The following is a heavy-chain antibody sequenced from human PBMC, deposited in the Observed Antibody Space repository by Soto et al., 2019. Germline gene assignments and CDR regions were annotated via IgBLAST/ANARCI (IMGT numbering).Heavy chain of an antibody. V-gene: IGHV3-48*01. J-gene: IGHJ6*02. CDR3: AREIVLVPAAIYYYYGMDV. CDR2: ISSSSSTI. D-gene: IGHD2-2*01. Sequence: PGGSLRLSCAASGFTFSSYSMNWVRQAPGKGLEWVSYISSSSSTIYYADSVKGRFTISRDNAKNSLYLQMNSLRAEDTAVYYCAREIVLVPAAIYYYYGMDVWGQGTTVTVSS. CDR1: GFTFSSYS.